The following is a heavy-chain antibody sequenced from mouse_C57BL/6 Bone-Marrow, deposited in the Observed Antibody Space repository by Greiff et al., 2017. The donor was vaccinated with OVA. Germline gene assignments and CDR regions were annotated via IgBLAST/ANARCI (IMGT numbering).Heavy chain of an antibody. CDR1: GYTFTDYY. J-gene: IGHJ2*01. V-gene: IGHV1-19*01. Sequence: VQLQQSGPVLVKPGASVKMSCKASGYTFTDYYMNWVKQSHGKSLEWIGVINPYNGGTSYNQKFKGKATLTVDKSSSTAYMELNSLTSEDSAVYYCARGEISNWAYWGQGTTLTVSS. D-gene: IGHD4-1*01. CDR3: ARGEISNWAY. CDR2: INPYNGGT.